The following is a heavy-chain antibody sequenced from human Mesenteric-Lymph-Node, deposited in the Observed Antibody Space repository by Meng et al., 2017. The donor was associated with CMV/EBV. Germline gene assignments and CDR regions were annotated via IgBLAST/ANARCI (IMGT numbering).Heavy chain of an antibody. CDR3: ARGAQAGASDF. CDR2: MNPNSGST. Sequence: SCKGSGDRFTSDDINWVRQATGKGLEWMGWMNPNSGSTEYAQNFQGRVTITRDTSTRTVYMELRSLRSEDTAVYYCARGAQAGASDFWGQGTLVTVSS. D-gene: IGHD1-26*01. V-gene: IGHV1-8*03. J-gene: IGHJ4*02. CDR1: GDRFTSDD.